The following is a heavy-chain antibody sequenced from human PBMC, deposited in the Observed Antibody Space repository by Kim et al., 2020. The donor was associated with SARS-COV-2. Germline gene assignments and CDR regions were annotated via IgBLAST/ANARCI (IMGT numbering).Heavy chain of an antibody. CDR2: INHSGST. V-gene: IGHV4-34*01. J-gene: IGHJ4*02. CDR3: ARVLPHKYYYGSGTYFDY. CDR1: GGSFSGYY. Sequence: SETLSLTCAVYGGSFSGYYWSWIRQPPGKGLEWIGEINHSGSTNYNPSLKSRVTISVDTSKNQFSLKLSSVTAADTAVYYCARVLPHKYYYGSGTYFDYWGQGTLVTVSS. D-gene: IGHD3-10*01.